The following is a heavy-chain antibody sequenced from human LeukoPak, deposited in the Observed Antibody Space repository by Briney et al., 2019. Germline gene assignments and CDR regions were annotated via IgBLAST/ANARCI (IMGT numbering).Heavy chain of an antibody. J-gene: IGHJ4*02. CDR1: GGPISSGDYY. CDR3: ARVGLLHARVDY. Sequence: SQTLSLTCTVSGGPISSGDYYWSWIRQPPGKGLEWIGYIYYSGSTYYNPSLKSRVTISVDTSKNQFSPKLSSVTAADTAVYYCARVGLLHARVDYWGQGTLVTVSS. V-gene: IGHV4-30-4*08. D-gene: IGHD3-22*01. CDR2: IYYSGST.